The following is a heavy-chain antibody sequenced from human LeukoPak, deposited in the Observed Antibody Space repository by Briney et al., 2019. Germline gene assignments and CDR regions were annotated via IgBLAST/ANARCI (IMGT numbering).Heavy chain of an antibody. Sequence: GGSLRLSCAASGFTFSSYWMSWVRQAPGKGLEWVANIKQDGSEKYYVDSVKGRFTISRDNAKNSLYLQMNSLRAEDTAVYYCAGSSRGWFGELSLDYWGQGTLVTVSS. V-gene: IGHV3-7*03. CDR1: GFTFSSYW. CDR2: IKQDGSEK. J-gene: IGHJ4*02. D-gene: IGHD3-10*01. CDR3: AGSSRGWFGELSLDY.